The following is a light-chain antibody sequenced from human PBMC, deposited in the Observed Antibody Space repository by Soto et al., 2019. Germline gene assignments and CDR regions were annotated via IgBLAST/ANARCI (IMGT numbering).Light chain of an antibody. Sequence: ERVMTQSPATLSVSPGERATLSCRASQSVSNNLAWYQQKPGRAPRLLIYGASTRATGVPARFSGSGSGTEFALTISSLQSEDFAIYYCQQYNNWPLTFGGGTKVEIK. V-gene: IGKV3-15*01. J-gene: IGKJ4*01. CDR2: GAS. CDR3: QQYNNWPLT. CDR1: QSVSNN.